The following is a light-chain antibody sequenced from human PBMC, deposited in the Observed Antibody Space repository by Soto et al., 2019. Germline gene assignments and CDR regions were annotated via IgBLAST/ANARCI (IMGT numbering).Light chain of an antibody. V-gene: IGKV3-20*01. Sequence: EIVLTQSPGTLSFSPGVRATLTCRASQSVSSSYLAWFQQKPGQAPRLLIYGASSRATGIPDRFSGSGSGTDFTLTISRLEPEDFAVYYCQQHGGSPITFGQVTRLEIK. J-gene: IGKJ5*01. CDR1: QSVSSSY. CDR3: QQHGGSPIT. CDR2: GAS.